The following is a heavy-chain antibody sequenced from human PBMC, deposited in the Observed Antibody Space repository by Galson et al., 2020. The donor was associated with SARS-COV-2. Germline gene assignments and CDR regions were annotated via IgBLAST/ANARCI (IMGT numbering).Heavy chain of an antibody. V-gene: IGHV3-20*04. CDR1: GFTFDDYG. Sequence: GESLRLSCTASGFTFDDYGMSWVRQVPGLRLEWVASINWNAGDTGHADSVKGRFTISRDNAKNSLYLEMNSLRVEDTALYYCARGGLAVAPPPDYWGQGTLVTVSS. CDR3: ARGGLAVAPPPDY. CDR2: INWNAGDT. D-gene: IGHD6-19*01. J-gene: IGHJ4*02.